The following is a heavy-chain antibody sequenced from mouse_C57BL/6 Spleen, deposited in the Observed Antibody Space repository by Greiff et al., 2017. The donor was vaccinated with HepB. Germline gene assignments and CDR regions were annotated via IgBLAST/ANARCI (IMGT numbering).Heavy chain of an antibody. CDR3: ARNYVDAMDY. CDR2: ISSGSSTI. D-gene: IGHD1-1*02. CDR1: GFTFSDYG. J-gene: IGHJ4*01. Sequence: EVKLVESGGGLVKPGGSLKLSCAASGFTFSDYGMHWVRQAPEKGLEWVAYISSGSSTIYYADTVKGRFTISRDNAKNTLFLQMTSLRSEYTAMYYCARNYVDAMDYWGQGTSVTVSS. V-gene: IGHV5-17*01.